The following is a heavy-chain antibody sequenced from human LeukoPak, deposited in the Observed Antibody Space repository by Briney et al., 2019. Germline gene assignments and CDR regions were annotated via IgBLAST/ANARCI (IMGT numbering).Heavy chain of an antibody. V-gene: IGHV3-20*04. CDR3: ARFVVVTATKYYFDY. CDR1: GFSFDDYG. D-gene: IGHD2-21*02. CDR2: INWNGGST. Sequence: GGSLRLSCTASGFSFDDYGMSWVRHAPGKGLEWVSGINWNGGSTVYADSVKGRFTISRDNAKNSLYLQMNSLRAEDTALYYCARFVVVTATKYYFDYWGQGTLVTVSS. J-gene: IGHJ4*02.